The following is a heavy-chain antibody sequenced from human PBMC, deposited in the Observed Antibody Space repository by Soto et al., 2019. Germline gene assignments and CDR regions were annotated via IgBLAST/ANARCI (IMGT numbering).Heavy chain of an antibody. J-gene: IGHJ5*02. CDR1: GYTFTSYG. Sequence: ASVKVSCKAYGYTFTSYGISSVRQAPGQGLEWMGWISAYNGNTNYAQKLQGRVTMTTDTSTSTAYMELRSLRSDDTAVYYCARFMITIFGVVTGPQNWFDPWGQGTLVTVSS. CDR3: ARFMITIFGVVTGPQNWFDP. D-gene: IGHD3-3*01. CDR2: ISAYNGNT. V-gene: IGHV1-18*01.